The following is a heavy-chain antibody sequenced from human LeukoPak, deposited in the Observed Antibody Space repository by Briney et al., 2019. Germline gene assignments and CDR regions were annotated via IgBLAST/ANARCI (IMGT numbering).Heavy chain of an antibody. J-gene: IGHJ4*02. V-gene: IGHV3-30*18. CDR1: GFTFSSYG. CDR2: ISYDGSNK. Sequence: GGSLRLSCAASGFTFSSYGMHWVRQAPGKGLEWVAVISYDGSNKYYADSVKGRFTISRDNSKNTLYLQMNSLRAEDTAVYYCAKDPDYYDSSGSGYFDYWGQGTLVTVSS. D-gene: IGHD3-22*01. CDR3: AKDPDYYDSSGSGYFDY.